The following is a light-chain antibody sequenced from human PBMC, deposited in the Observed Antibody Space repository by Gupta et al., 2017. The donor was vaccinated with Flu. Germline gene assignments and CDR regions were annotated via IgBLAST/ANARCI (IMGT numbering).Light chain of an antibody. V-gene: IGLV1-51*02. Sequence: QSVLTQPPSLSAAPGQSVTISCLGSSSNIGNTYVSWYQQLPGTAPKPLIYENNKRPSGIPDRFSGSKSGTSAALGITGLQTGDEADYYCGTWDGSLSTDVFGTGTKVTVL. J-gene: IGLJ1*01. CDR1: SSNIGNTY. CDR3: GTWDGSLSTDV. CDR2: ENN.